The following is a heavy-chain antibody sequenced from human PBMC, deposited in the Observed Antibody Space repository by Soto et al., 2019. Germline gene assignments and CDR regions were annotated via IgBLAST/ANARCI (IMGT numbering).Heavy chain of an antibody. CDR1: GGSFSGYY. CDR3: ARGDILTGYWSFSGMDV. Sequence: SETLSLTCAVYGGSFSGYYWSWIRQPPGKGLEWIGEINHSGSTNYNPSLKSRVTISVDTSKNQFSLKLSSVTAADTAVYYCARGDILTGYWSFSGMDVWAQGTAHTVSS. D-gene: IGHD3-9*01. J-gene: IGHJ6*02. CDR2: INHSGST. V-gene: IGHV4-34*01.